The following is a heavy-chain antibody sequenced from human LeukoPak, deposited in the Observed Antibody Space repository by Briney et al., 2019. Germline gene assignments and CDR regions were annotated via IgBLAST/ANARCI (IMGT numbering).Heavy chain of an antibody. D-gene: IGHD4-17*01. CDR3: ARNHGAPGY. V-gene: IGHV3-74*01. J-gene: IGHJ4*02. CDR2: INSDGSRT. Sequence: GGSLRLSCAASGFTFSRYWMQWVRQAPGKGLVWVSRINSDGSRTFYADSVKGRFTISRDSAKNTLYLQMNSLRAEDTAVYYCARNHGAPGYWGQGTLVTVSS. CDR1: GFTFSRYW.